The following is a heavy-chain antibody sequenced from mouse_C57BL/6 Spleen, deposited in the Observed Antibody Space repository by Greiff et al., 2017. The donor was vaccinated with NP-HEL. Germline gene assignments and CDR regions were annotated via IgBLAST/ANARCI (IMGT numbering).Heavy chain of an antibody. D-gene: IGHD1-1*01. J-gene: IGHJ4*01. V-gene: IGHV5-9-1*02. CDR2: ISSGGDYI. CDR1: GFTFSSYA. CDR3: TRYYYGSSGAMDY. Sequence: EVHLVESGEGLVKPGGSLKLSCAASGFTFSSYAMSWVRQTPEKRLEWVAYISSGGDYIYYADTVKGRFTISRDNARNTLYLQMSSLKSEDTAMYYCTRYYYGSSGAMDYWGQGTSVTVSS.